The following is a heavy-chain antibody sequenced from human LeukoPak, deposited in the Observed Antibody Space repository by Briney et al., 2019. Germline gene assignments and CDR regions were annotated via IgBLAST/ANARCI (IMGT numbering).Heavy chain of an antibody. V-gene: IGHV3-74*01. CDR1: GFTFSSYW. Sequence: GGSLRLSCAASGFTFSSYWMHWVRQAPGKGLVWVSRISTDASSTTYADSVKGRFTISRDNAKDTLYLQMNSPRAEDTAVYYCARDSYVGGSYRPIWGQGTMVTVSS. D-gene: IGHD1-26*01. J-gene: IGHJ3*02. CDR3: ARDSYVGGSYRPI. CDR2: ISTDASST.